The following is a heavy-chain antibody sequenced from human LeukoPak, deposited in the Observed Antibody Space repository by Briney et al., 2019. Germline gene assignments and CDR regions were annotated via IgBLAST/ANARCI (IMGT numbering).Heavy chain of an antibody. Sequence: TAGSLRLSCVASGLTFSNYWMGWVRQAPGKGLKWVANIKQDGSDKYYVDTVKGRFTISRDNAKNSLSLQMDSLRAEDTAVYYCARWTGSSSSFFDHWGQGTLVTVSS. D-gene: IGHD6-6*01. CDR3: ARWTGSSSSFFDH. CDR1: GLTFSNYW. V-gene: IGHV3-7*01. CDR2: IKQDGSDK. J-gene: IGHJ4*02.